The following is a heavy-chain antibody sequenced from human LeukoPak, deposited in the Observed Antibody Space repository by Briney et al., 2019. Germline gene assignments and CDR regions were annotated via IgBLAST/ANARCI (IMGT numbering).Heavy chain of an antibody. CDR3: AREPFADYESSGSLPSPFDY. CDR1: GYTFTSYY. Sequence: ASVKVSCKASGYTFTSYYMHWVRQAPGQGLEWMGIINPSGGSTSYAQKFQGRVTMTRDMSTSTVSMELSSLRSEDTAVYFCAREPFADYESSGSLPSPFDYWGQGTLVTVSS. V-gene: IGHV1-46*01. D-gene: IGHD3-22*01. J-gene: IGHJ4*02. CDR2: INPSGGST.